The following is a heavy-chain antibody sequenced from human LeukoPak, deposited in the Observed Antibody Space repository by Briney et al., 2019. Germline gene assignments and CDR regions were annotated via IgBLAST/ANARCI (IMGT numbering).Heavy chain of an antibody. V-gene: IGHV1-2*02. Sequence: ASVKVSCKAFGYTFTGYYMHWVRQAPGQGLEWMGWINPNSGGTNYAQKFQGRVTMTRDTSISTAYMELSRLRSDDTAVYYCASALYCSGGSCYDYWGQGTLVTVSS. CDR2: INPNSGGT. CDR3: ASALYCSGGSCYDY. J-gene: IGHJ4*02. D-gene: IGHD2-15*01. CDR1: GYTFTGYY.